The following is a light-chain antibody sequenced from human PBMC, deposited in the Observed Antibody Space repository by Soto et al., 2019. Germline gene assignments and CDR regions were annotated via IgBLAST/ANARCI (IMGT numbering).Light chain of an antibody. V-gene: IGLV2-23*01. J-gene: IGLJ1*01. CDR1: ASDVGSSNL. CDR2: EGR. CDR3: CSFASSSTFYV. Sequence: QSVLTQPASVSGSPGQSITISCTGTASDVGSSNLVSWYQQYPGKAPKLIIYEGRRRPSGVSGRSSGSKSGNTASLTIFGLQAQDEADYYCCSFASSSTFYVFGTGTKVTVL.